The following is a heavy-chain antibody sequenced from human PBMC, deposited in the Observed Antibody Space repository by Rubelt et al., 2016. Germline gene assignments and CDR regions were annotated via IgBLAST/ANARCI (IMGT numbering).Heavy chain of an antibody. D-gene: IGHD3-3*01. V-gene: IGHV4-39*01. Sequence: QLQLQESGPGLVKASETLSLTCTVSGGSISSGVYYWAWVRQPPGKGLEWIGSIYYRGTTYYSGSLQSRVNTSIDRSKNQVSLMVTSGTAADTALYYCVRHDTIWRGDYWGQGTLVAVSS. J-gene: IGHJ4*02. CDR3: VRHDTIWRGDY. CDR2: IYYRGTT. CDR1: GGSISSGVYY.